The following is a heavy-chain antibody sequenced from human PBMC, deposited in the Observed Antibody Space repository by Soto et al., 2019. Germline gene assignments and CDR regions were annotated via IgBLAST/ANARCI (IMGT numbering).Heavy chain of an antibody. CDR2: ISGSSSSI. CDR3: ARDLGLGSGSYSGVFDY. Sequence: EVQLVESGGGLVQPGGSLRLSCAASGFGFSDYSMNWVRQAPGKGLDWISYISGSSSSIYYSDSVRGRFTISRDNAENSLYLQMNSLIAEDTAVYYCARDLGLGSGSYSGVFDYWGQGALVTVSS. D-gene: IGHD6-19*01. J-gene: IGHJ4*02. V-gene: IGHV3-48*01. CDR1: GFGFSDYS.